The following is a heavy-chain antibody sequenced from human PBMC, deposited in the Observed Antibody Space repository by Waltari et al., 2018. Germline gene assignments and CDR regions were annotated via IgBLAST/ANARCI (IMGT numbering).Heavy chain of an antibody. CDR2: IHRSGRT. Sequence: GWSWVRQSPEKGLGWIGQIHRSGRTYYNPSLESRVSVSMDTSNNKFFLKLSSAIAADTAVYYCARDRGRGLYFDSWGQGTLVTVSP. V-gene: IGHV4-4*02. CDR1: G. J-gene: IGHJ4*02. CDR3: ARDRGRGLYFDS. D-gene: IGHD2-15*01.